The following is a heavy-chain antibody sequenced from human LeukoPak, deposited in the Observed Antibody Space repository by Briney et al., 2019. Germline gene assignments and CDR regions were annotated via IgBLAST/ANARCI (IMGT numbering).Heavy chain of an antibody. Sequence: GRSLRLSCAASGFTFDDYAMHWVRQAPGKGLEWVSGTSWNSGSIGYADSVKGRFTISRDNAKNSLYLQMNSLRAEDMALYYCAKDIGSGGDAFDIWGQGTMVTVSS. D-gene: IGHD1-1*01. J-gene: IGHJ3*02. CDR1: GFTFDDYA. CDR3: AKDIGSGGDAFDI. CDR2: TSWNSGSI. V-gene: IGHV3-9*03.